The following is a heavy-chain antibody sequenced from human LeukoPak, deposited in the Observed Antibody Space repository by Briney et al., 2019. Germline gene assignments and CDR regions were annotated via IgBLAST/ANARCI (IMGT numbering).Heavy chain of an antibody. CDR2: IYYSGST. CDR1: GGSISSYY. V-gene: IGHV4-59*01. D-gene: IGHD3-3*01. Sequence: PSETLSLTCTVSGGSISSYYWSWIRQPPGKGLEWIGYIYYSGSTNYSPSLRSRLTISLDTSKNQFSLSLSSVTAADSAVYFCASATVSYDSWSGYPSYFDSWGQGTLVTVSS. J-gene: IGHJ4*02. CDR3: ASATVSYDSWSGYPSYFDS.